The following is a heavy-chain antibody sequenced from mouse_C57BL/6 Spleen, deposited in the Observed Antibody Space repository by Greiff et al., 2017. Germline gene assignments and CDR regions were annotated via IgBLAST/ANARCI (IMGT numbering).Heavy chain of an antibody. CDR2: ISDGGSYT. CDR1: GFTFSSYA. Sequence: EVQVVESGGGLVKPGGSLKLSCAASGFTFSSYAMSWVRQTPEKRLEWVATISDGGSYTYYPDNVKGRFTISRDNAKNNLYLQMSHLKSEDTAMYYCARKDYGSSPWYFDVWGTGTTVTVSS. V-gene: IGHV5-4*01. D-gene: IGHD1-1*01. J-gene: IGHJ1*03. CDR3: ARKDYGSSPWYFDV.